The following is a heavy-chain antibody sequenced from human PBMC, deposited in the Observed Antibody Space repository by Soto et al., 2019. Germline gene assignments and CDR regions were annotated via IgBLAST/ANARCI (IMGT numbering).Heavy chain of an antibody. V-gene: IGHV3-7*01. CDR3: ARIAATGRGWDV. Sequence: EVQLVESGGGLVQPGGSLRLSCVDSGFTFSSYWMSWVRQAPVKGLEWVGNIKQDGSEENYVDSLKGRFTISRDNAKNSMYLQMNCLRVEDTAVYYCARIAATGRGWDVWGQGTTVVVSS. CDR2: IKQDGSEE. D-gene: IGHD6-13*01. CDR1: GFTFSSYW. J-gene: IGHJ6*02.